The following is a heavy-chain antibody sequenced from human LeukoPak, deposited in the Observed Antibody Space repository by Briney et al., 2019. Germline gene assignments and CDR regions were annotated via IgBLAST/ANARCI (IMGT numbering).Heavy chain of an antibody. V-gene: IGHV3-30*02. J-gene: IGHJ4*02. CDR1: GFPFSSYG. CDR2: MRYDGKTE. Sequence: GGSLRLSCTGSGFPFSSYGMHWDRQTRGRGLEWVAFMRYDGKTEYYADSVKGRFTIAREDSHSTVHLHMKDLRPDDAAVYFCAKDLNTVVMQYFDSWGQGTLVSVSS. D-gene: IGHD2-21*01. CDR3: AKDLNTVVMQYFDS.